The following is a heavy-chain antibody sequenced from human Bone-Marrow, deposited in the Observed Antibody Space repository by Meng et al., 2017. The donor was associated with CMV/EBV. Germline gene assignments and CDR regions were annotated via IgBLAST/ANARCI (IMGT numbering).Heavy chain of an antibody. CDR1: GASTDSYY. V-gene: IGHV4-59*01. D-gene: IGHD3-3*01. CDR3: ARPRITIFGAVTVFDA. CDR2: IHYNGST. J-gene: IGHJ5*02. Sequence: GSLRLSCTVSGASTDSYYWGWIRQAPGKGLEWIGHIHYNGSTNYNASLKSRVTVSVDRSKNQFSLKLSSVTAADTAVYYCARPRITIFGAVTVFDAWGQGTLVTGSS.